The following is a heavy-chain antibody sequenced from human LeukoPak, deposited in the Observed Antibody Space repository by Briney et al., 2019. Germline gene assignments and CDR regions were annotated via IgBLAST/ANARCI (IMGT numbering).Heavy chain of an antibody. Sequence: HLGGSLRLSCAASGFTFSSNWMHWVRQAPGKGLVWVSRIKGDGSSTSYADSVKGRFTISRDNAKNTLFLQMNSLRAEDTAVYYCVRDGVGAPPFDYWGQGTLVTVSS. CDR3: VRDGVGAPPFDY. CDR2: IKGDGSST. D-gene: IGHD1-26*01. V-gene: IGHV3-74*01. J-gene: IGHJ4*02. CDR1: GFTFSSNW.